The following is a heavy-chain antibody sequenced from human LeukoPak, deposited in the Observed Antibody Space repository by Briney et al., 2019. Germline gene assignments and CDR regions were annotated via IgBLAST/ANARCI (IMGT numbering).Heavy chain of an antibody. J-gene: IGHJ4*02. CDR3: AKGDYYDISNYGDYFDY. Sequence: GGSLRLSCVVSGFAFRNYAMSWVRQAPGKGPEWVSAIGSSSRTYYADSVKGRFTISRDNAKNSLYLQMNSLRVEDTAVYYCAKGDYYDISNYGDYFDYWGQGTLVTVSS. CDR2: IGSSSRT. D-gene: IGHD3-22*01. V-gene: IGHV3-69-1*01. CDR1: GFAFRNYA.